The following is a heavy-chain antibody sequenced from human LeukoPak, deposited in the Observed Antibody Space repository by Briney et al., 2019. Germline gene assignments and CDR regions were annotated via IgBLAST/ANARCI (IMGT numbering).Heavy chain of an antibody. D-gene: IGHD6-13*01. V-gene: IGHV4-34*01. J-gene: IGHJ4*02. CDR1: GGSFSGYY. CDR2: INHSGST. Sequence: SETLSLTCAVYGGSFSGYYWSWIRQPPGKGLEWIGEINHSGSTNYNPSLKSRVTISVDTSKNQFSLKLSSVTAADTAVYYCARGIAAADTRPFDCWGQGTLVTVSS. CDR3: ARGIAAADTRPFDC.